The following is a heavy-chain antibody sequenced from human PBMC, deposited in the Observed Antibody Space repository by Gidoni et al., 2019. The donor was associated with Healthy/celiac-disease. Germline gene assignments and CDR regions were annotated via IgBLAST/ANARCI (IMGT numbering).Heavy chain of an antibody. D-gene: IGHD6-13*01. CDR2: ISWDGGST. J-gene: IGHJ4*02. Sequence: EVQLVESGGVVVQPGGSLRLSCAASGFTFDDYTMHWVRQAPGKGLEWVSLISWDGGSTYYADSVKGRFTISRDNSKNSLYLQMNSLRTEDTALYYCAKGIAAAGLTYFDYWGQGTLVTVSS. CDR1: GFTFDDYT. V-gene: IGHV3-43*01. CDR3: AKGIAAAGLTYFDY.